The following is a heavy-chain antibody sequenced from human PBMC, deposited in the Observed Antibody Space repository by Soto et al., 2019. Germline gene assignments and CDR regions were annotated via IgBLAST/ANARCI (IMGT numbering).Heavy chain of an antibody. J-gene: IGHJ4*02. D-gene: IGHD3-10*01. V-gene: IGHV4-39*01. Sequence: PETLSLTCTLSGGSISSSSYYWGWIRQPPGKGLEWIGSIYYSGSTYYNPSLKSRVTISVDTSKNQFSLKLSSVTAADTAVYYCARSSMVRGVITEFFDYWGQGTLVTVSS. CDR1: GGSISSSSYY. CDR3: ARSSMVRGVITEFFDY. CDR2: IYYSGST.